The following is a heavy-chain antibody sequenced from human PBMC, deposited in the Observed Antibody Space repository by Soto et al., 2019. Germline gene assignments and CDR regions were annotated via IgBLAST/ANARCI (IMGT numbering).Heavy chain of an antibody. J-gene: IGHJ5*02. CDR2: INHSGST. CDR3: ARGIQRGELFYFDP. Sequence: SETLSLTCAVYGGSFSGYYWSWIRQPPGKGLEWIGEINHSGSTNYNPSLKSRVTISVDTSKNQFSLKLSSVTAADTAVYYCARGIQRGELFYFDPWGQGTLVTVSS. CDR1: GGSFSGYY. V-gene: IGHV4-34*01. D-gene: IGHD3-10*01.